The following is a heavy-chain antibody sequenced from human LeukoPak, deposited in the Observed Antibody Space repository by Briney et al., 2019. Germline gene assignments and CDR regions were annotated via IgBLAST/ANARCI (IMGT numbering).Heavy chain of an antibody. CDR1: GFTFSSYW. D-gene: IGHD6-13*01. V-gene: IGHV3-74*01. J-gene: IGHJ6*03. CDR2: INTDGSST. CDR3: ARVRYSSSWYATYYYYYYMDV. Sequence: GGSLRLSCAASGFTFSSYWMHWVRQAPGKGLVWVSRINTDGSSTSYADSVKGRFTISRDNAKNTLYLQMNSLRAEDTAVYYGARVRYSSSWYATYYYYYYMDVWGKGTTVTVSS.